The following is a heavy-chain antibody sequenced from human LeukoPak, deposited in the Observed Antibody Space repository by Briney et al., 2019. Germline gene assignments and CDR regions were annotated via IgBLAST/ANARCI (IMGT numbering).Heavy chain of an antibody. D-gene: IGHD2-2*01. J-gene: IGHJ6*02. CDR1: GGSISSSNW. V-gene: IGHV4-4*02. CDR3: ARNRIVVVPAAISYYYYYGMDV. Sequence: PSETLSLTCAVSGGSISSSNWWSWVRQPPGKGLEWIGEICHSGSTNYNPSLKSRVTISVDKSRNQFSLKLSSVTAADTAVYYCARNRIVVVPAAISYYYYYGMDVWGQGTTVTVSS. CDR2: ICHSGST.